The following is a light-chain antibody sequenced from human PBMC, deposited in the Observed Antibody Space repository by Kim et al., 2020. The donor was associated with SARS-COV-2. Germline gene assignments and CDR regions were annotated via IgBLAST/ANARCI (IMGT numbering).Light chain of an antibody. Sequence: SPGDRATLSCRASQIVSSTHLSWFQKKRGQAPRLLIYGASNRANGIPDRFSGSGSGTDFTLAITRLEPEDFAVYFYQQYDDSPPTFGQGTKVDIK. V-gene: IGKV3-20*01. CDR2: GAS. CDR1: QIVSSTH. J-gene: IGKJ1*01. CDR3: QQYDDSPPT.